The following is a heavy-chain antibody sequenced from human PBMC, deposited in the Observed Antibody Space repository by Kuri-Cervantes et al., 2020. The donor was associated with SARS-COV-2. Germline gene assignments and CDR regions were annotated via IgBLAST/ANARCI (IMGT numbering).Heavy chain of an antibody. CDR2: ISYDGSNK. Sequence: GGSLRLSCAASGFTFSSYGMHWVRQAPGKGLEWVAVISYDGSNKYYADSVKGRFTISGDNSKNTLYLQMNSLRAEDTAVHYCAKVHITIFGVVEYYFDYWGQGTLVTVSS. D-gene: IGHD3-3*01. V-gene: IGHV3-30*18. CDR1: GFTFSSYG. CDR3: AKVHITIFGVVEYYFDY. J-gene: IGHJ4*02.